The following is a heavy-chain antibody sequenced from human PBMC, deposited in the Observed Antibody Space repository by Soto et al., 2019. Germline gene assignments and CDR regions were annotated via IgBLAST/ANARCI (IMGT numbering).Heavy chain of an antibody. J-gene: IGHJ3*02. D-gene: IGHD2-2*02. V-gene: IGHV3-23*01. Sequence: PGGSLRLSCAASGLTFSRYAMSWVRQAPGKGLEWVSIINPSGDITYYGDSVKGRFTISRDNSKNTLSLQMNSLRAEDTAVYYCAKYLTSYLNDAFDIWGQGTMVTVSS. CDR3: AKYLTSYLNDAFDI. CDR1: GLTFSRYA. CDR2: INPSGDIT.